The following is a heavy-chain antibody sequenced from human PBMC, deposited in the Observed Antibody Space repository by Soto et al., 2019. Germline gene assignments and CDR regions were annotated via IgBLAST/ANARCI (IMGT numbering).Heavy chain of an antibody. V-gene: IGHV1-46*01. CDR3: ARDPHYYDSSGYPYY. D-gene: IGHD3-22*01. J-gene: IGHJ4*02. Sequence: GASVKVSCKASGYTFTSYYMHWVRQAPGQGLEWMGIINPSGGSTSYAQKLQGRVTMTRDTSTSTVYMELSSLRSEDTAVYYCARDPHYYDSSGYPYYWGQGTLVTVSS. CDR2: INPSGGST. CDR1: GYTFTSYY.